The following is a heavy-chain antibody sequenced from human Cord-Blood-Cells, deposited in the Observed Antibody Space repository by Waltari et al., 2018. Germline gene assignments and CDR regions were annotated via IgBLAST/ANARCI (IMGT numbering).Heavy chain of an antibody. CDR2: INHSGTT. D-gene: IGHD7-27*01. CDR1: GGSFSGYY. J-gene: IGHJ4*02. CDR3: ARGLNPGVYFDY. Sequence: QVQLQQWGAGLLKPSETLSLTCAVYGGSFSGYYWSWIRQPPGKGLEWIGEINHSGTTNSNPSLKSRVTISVDTSKNQFSLKLSSGTAADTAVYYWARGLNPGVYFDYWGQGTLVTVSS. V-gene: IGHV4-34*01.